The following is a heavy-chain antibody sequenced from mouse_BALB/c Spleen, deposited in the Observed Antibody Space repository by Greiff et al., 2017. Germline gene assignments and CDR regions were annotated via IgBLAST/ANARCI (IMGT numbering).Heavy chain of an antibody. CDR2: IWTGGGT. Sequence: QVQLKQSGPGLVAPSQSLSITCTVSGFSLTSYDISWIRQPPGKGPEWLGVIWTGGGTNYNSAFMSRLSISKDNSKSQVFLKMNSLQTDDTAIYYCVRAYDYWGQGTTLTVSS. J-gene: IGHJ2*01. V-gene: IGHV2-9-2*01. CDR3: VRAYDY. CDR1: GFSLTSYD.